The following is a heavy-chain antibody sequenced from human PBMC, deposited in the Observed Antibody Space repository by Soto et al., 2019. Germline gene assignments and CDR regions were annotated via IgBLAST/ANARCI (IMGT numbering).Heavy chain of an antibody. V-gene: IGHV3-23*01. CDR1: GFTLSRYA. D-gene: IGHD3-9*01. Sequence: EVQLLESGGGLVQPGGSLRLSCTASGFTLSRYAMNWVRQAPGKGLEWVAGISGSGRDSYYADPLKGHFTISRDNSNNTLYLQMSSLRAEDTAIYFWARGWKSISEDYNYINVWGKGTSVTASS. J-gene: IGHJ6*03. CDR3: ARGWKSISEDYNYINV. CDR2: ISGSGRDS.